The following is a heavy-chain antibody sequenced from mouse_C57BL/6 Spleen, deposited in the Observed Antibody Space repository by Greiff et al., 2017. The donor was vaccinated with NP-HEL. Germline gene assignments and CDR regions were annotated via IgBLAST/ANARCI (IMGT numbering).Heavy chain of an antibody. V-gene: IGHV5-15*01. J-gene: IGHJ4*01. Sequence: EVKVVESGGGLVQPGGSLKLSCAASGFTFSDYGMAWVRQAPRKGPEWVAFISNLAYSIYYADTVTGRFTISREDAKNTLYLEMSSLRAEDTAMYYCARQGYDYDRIGYYAMEYWGQGTSVTVSS. D-gene: IGHD2-4*01. CDR1: GFTFSDYG. CDR3: ARQGYDYDRIGYYAMEY. CDR2: ISNLAYSI.